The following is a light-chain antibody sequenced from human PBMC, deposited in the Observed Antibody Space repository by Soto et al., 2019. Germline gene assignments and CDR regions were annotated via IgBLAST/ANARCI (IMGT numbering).Light chain of an antibody. J-gene: IGKJ5*01. CDR3: HQYNDWPTIN. CDR1: HTVRNNY. V-gene: IGKV3D-20*02. Sequence: EFVLTQSPGTLSLSPGERATLSCRASHTVRNNYLACYQQKPGQAPWSLIYDASSRATGIPDRLSGAGSGTEFTLHISRLQSEDYVLASCHQYNDWPTINFGQGTR. CDR2: DAS.